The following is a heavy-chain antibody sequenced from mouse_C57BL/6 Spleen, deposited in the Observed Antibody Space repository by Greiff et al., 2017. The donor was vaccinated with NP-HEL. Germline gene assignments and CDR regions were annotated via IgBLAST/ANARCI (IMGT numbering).Heavy chain of an antibody. CDR2: IHPNSGST. D-gene: IGHD1-1*01. V-gene: IGHV1-64*01. CDR1: GYTFTSYW. CDR3: ARGWGSSYGYFDV. J-gene: IGHJ1*03. Sequence: QVQLQQPGAELVKPGASVKLSCKASGYTFTSYWMHWVKQRPGQGLEWIGMIHPNSGSTNYNEKFKSKATLTVDKSSSTAYMQLSSLTSEDSAVYYCARGWGSSYGYFDVWGTGTTVTVSS.